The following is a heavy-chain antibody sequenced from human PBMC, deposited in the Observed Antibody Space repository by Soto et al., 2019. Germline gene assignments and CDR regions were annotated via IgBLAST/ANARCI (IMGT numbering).Heavy chain of an antibody. CDR3: ARVGPTGWFDP. J-gene: IGHJ5*02. CDR1: GYSFTDYY. Sequence: QVHLVQSGAEVKKPGASVKVSCKASGYSFTDYYMHWVRQAPGQGLEWMGWINTKTGGTNYAQRLQDRVTMTGDTSINTAYMELSRLRSDDTAVYYCARVGPTGWFDPWGQGTLVTVPS. V-gene: IGHV1-2*02. CDR2: INTKTGGT.